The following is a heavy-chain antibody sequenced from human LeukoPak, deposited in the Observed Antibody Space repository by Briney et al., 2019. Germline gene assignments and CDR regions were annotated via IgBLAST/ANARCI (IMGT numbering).Heavy chain of an antibody. J-gene: IGHJ6*02. D-gene: IGHD6-13*01. CDR1: GYTLTELS. CDR3: ARDGGQQLALGYYGMDV. Sequence: GASVKVSCKVSGYTLTELSMHWVRQAPGKGLEWMGGFDPEDGETIYAQKFQGRVTITRDTSASTAYMELSSLRSEDTAVYYCARDGGQQLALGYYGMDVWGQGTTVTVSS. V-gene: IGHV1-24*01. CDR2: FDPEDGET.